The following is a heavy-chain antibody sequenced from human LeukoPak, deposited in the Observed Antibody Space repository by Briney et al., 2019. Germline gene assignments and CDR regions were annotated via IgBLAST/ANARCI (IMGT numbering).Heavy chain of an antibody. CDR3: ARHRSGWLQSSFDY. J-gene: IGHJ4*02. Sequence: SETLSLTCSVSGGSISSSSSYWGWLRQPPGKGLEWIGSIYYSGSSFDNPALKSRVTISVDTAKNQSSLKLSSVTAADTAVYYCARHRSGWLQSSFDYWGQGTLVTVSS. CDR1: GGSISSSSSY. V-gene: IGHV4-39*01. CDR2: IYYSGSS. D-gene: IGHD5-24*01.